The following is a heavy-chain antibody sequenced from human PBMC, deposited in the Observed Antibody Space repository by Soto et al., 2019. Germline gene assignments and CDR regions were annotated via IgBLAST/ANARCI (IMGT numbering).Heavy chain of an antibody. CDR3: ARSSGAYGYLDY. D-gene: IGHD3-10*01. J-gene: IGHJ4*02. Sequence: PSETLSLTCAVYGGSFSGYYWSWIRQPPGKGLEWIGYIYYSASTNNNPSLKSRVTISVDTSKNQFSLQLTSVTATDTAVYYCARSSGAYGYLDYWGQGTLVTVSS. CDR2: IYYSAST. CDR1: GGSFSGYY. V-gene: IGHV4-59*01.